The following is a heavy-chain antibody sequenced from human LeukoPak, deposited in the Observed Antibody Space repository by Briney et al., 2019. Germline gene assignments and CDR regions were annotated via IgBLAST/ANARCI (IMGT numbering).Heavy chain of an antibody. Sequence: SETLSLTCTVSGGSISNTLYYWAWIRQPPGKGLESIGSIYYSRSTYYSPSLKSRVTISVDTSKNQFSLNLNSVTAADTAVYYCARARLVKWELLWYFDFWGRGTLVTVSS. CDR3: ARARLVKWELLWYFDF. CDR1: GGSISNTLYY. D-gene: IGHD1-26*01. CDR2: IYYSRST. V-gene: IGHV4-39*01. J-gene: IGHJ2*01.